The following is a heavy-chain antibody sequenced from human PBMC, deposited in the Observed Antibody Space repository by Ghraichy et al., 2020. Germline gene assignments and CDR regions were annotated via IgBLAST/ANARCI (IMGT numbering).Heavy chain of an antibody. Sequence: GGSLRLSCAASGFSFSRHWMSWVRQAPGKGLEWVASIKSDGSDRFYVDSVKGRFTISRDNAKNSVSLEMNSLRAEDTAVYYCARDPYGDYKYGGTDYWRQAPPVSVCS. CDR1: GFSFSRHW. D-gene: IGHD4-17*01. CDR3: ARDPYGDYKYGGTDY. V-gene: IGHV3-7*01. J-gene: IGHJ4*02. CDR2: IKSDGSDR.